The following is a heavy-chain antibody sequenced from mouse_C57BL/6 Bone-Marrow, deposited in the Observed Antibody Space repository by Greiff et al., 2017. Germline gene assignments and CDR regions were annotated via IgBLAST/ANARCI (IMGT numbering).Heavy chain of an antibody. Sequence: QVQLQQPGAELVMPGASVKLSCKASGYTFTSYWMHWVKQRPGQGLEWIGEIDPSDSYTNYNQKFKGKSTLTVDKSSSTAYMQLSSLTSEDSAVYYCARYYGSSGNVWGTGTTVTVSS. D-gene: IGHD1-1*01. CDR2: IDPSDSYT. CDR1: GYTFTSYW. CDR3: ARYYGSSGNV. V-gene: IGHV1-69*01. J-gene: IGHJ1*03.